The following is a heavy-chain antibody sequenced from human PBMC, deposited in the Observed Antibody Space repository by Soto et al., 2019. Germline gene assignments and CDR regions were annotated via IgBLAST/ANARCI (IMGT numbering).Heavy chain of an antibody. Sequence: WWSXRLSCAASGFGCINSIINLFRHAPGQGLEWVSSISGSSDFLYYADSVNGRFTISRYTATNSLYLQMNSLRAEDTAVYYCANSTWYDFDIWGQGTMV. D-gene: IGHD2-8*01. CDR1: GFGCINSI. CDR3: ANSTWYDFDI. CDR2: ISGSSDFL. V-gene: IGHV3-21*01. J-gene: IGHJ3*02.